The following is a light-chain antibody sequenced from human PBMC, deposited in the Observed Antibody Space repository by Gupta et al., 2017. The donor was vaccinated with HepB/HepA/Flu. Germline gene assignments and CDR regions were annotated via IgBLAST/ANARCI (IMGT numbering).Light chain of an antibody. Sequence: QSALTQPPSASGSPGQSVTISCTATSSDVGGYNYVSWYQQHPGKAPKLLIYAVSKRPSGVPDRFSGSKSGNTASLTVSGLQAEDEADYYCSSHAGSGNYVFGTGTQVTVL. CDR1: SSDVGGYNY. J-gene: IGLJ1*01. CDR3: SSHAGSGNYV. V-gene: IGLV2-8*01. CDR2: AVS.